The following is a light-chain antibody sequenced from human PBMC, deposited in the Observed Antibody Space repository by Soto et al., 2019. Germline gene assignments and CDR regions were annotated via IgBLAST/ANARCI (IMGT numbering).Light chain of an antibody. J-gene: IGLJ1*01. CDR1: SSDVGGYNY. CDR2: EFS. CDR3: SSYTSSSSYV. Sequence: QSVLTQPASVSGSPGQSITISCTGTSSDVGGYNYVSWYQQHPGKAPILMIYEFSNRPSGVSNRFSGSKSGNTASLTISGLQADDEADYYCSSYTSSSSYVFGTGTKLTVL. V-gene: IGLV2-14*01.